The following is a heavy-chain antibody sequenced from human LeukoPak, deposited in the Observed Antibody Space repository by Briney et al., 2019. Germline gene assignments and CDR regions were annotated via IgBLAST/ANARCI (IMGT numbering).Heavy chain of an antibody. CDR2: INPNSGGT. V-gene: IGHV1-2*06. CDR1: GYTFTGYY. J-gene: IGHJ4*02. D-gene: IGHD3-10*01. Sequence: GASVKVSCKASGYTFTGYYMHWERQAPGQGLEWMGRINPNSGGTNYAQKFQGRVTMTRDTSISTAYMELSRLRSDDTAVYYCARGGYWFGALLGYFDYWGQGTLVTVSS. CDR3: ARGGYWFGALLGYFDY.